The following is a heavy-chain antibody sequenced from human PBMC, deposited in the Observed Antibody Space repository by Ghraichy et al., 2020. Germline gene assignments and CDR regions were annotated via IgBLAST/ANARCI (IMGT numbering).Heavy chain of an antibody. V-gene: IGHV3-74*01. D-gene: IGHD3-10*01. CDR2: IKTDGSTT. Sequence: GESLNISCAASGLTFSSYWMHWVRQAPGKGLEWVLHIKTDGSTTNYADSVRGRFTISRDNAKNTLYLQMNSLRADDTAVYYCSTSPRADRGNYWGQGTLVTVSS. CDR1: GLTFSSYW. J-gene: IGHJ4*02. CDR3: STSPRADRGNY.